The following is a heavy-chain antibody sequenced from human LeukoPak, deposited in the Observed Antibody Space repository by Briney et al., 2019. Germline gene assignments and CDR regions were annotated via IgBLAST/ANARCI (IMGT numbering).Heavy chain of an antibody. CDR3: ALGSGGHWDFDY. J-gene: IGHJ4*02. CDR2: IYPGDSDT. CDR1: GYNFTSNW. D-gene: IGHD1-26*01. Sequence: RQSLKLSRKGSGYNFTSNWIGRVRQMPGKGLEWMGIIYPGDSDTRYSPSVQGQVNISADKSITTAYLQWSSLKASDTAIYYCALGSGGHWDFDYWGQGTLVTVSS. V-gene: IGHV5-51*01.